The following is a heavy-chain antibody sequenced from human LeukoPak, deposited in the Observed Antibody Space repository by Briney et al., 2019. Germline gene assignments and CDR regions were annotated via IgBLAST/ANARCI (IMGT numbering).Heavy chain of an antibody. CDR1: GFRLIKYA. V-gene: IGHV3-30*04. CDR3: ARASMATINYYYFYMDA. Sequence: GGSLRLSCEASGFRLIKYAMHWVRQAPGRGLEWVAVIPFDGKKEFYADSVKGRFTISRDNSKNALFLQMNSLQTDDTAIYYCARASMATINYYYFYMDAWGKGTTVTVSS. CDR2: IPFDGKKE. J-gene: IGHJ6*03. D-gene: IGHD5-24*01.